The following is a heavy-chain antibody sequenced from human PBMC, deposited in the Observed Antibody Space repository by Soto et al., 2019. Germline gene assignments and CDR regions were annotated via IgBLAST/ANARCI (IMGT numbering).Heavy chain of an antibody. Sequence: QVQLQESGPGLVKPSQTLSLTCAVSGSSISSGSYYWSWIRQHPGKGLEWIGYIYHSGSTYYNPSLKSRATISLDTSKNQFSLKLSSVTAADTAVYYCARDYMAVVDWGQGTLVTVSS. CDR3: ARDYMAVVD. V-gene: IGHV4-31*11. CDR2: IYHSGST. CDR1: GSSISSGSYY. J-gene: IGHJ4*02. D-gene: IGHD2-15*01.